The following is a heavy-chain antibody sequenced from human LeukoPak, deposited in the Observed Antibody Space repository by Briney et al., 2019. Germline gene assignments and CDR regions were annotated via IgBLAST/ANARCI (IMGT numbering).Heavy chain of an antibody. D-gene: IGHD3-22*01. CDR1: GYTFTSYG. J-gene: IGHJ6*03. Sequence: ASVKVSCKAAGYTFTSYGISWVRQAPGQGLEWMGWISAYNGNTNYAQKLQGRVSMTTDTSTSTAYMELRRQRSHDTAVYYCARHFDYYDSSGYYYGRYYSYSMDVWGNGTTVTVSS. V-gene: IGHV1-18*01. CDR3: ARHFDYYDSSGYYYGRYYSYSMDV. CDR2: ISAYNGNT.